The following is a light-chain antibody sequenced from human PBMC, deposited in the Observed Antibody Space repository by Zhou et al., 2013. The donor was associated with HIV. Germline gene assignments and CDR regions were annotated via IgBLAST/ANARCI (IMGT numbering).Light chain of an antibody. CDR3: QKYNSVPRT. CDR1: QDINHY. Sequence: DIQMTQSPASLSASVGDRVTITCRASQDINHYLAWYQQKPGKAPDLLIYDASTLNSGVPSRFSGSGSGTGFTLTITDLQPEDIGTYYCQKYNSVPRTFGLGTEGG. CDR2: DAS. V-gene: IGKV1-27*01. J-gene: IGKJ1*01.